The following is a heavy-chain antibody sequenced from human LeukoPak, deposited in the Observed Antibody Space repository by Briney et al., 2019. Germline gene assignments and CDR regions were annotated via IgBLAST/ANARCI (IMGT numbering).Heavy chain of an antibody. D-gene: IGHD3-9*01. CDR1: GGSINTYY. J-gene: IGHJ4*02. V-gene: IGHV4-59*01. CDR3: ARGFDDYDVLLGYEY. Sequence: SETLSLTCTVSGGSINTYYWGWIRQTPGKGLEWIGYIYSRGSTNYNPSLKSRVTISVDTSKNQFSLKLTSVTAADTAVYYCARGFDDYDVLLGYEYWGQGSLVTVSS. CDR2: IYSRGST.